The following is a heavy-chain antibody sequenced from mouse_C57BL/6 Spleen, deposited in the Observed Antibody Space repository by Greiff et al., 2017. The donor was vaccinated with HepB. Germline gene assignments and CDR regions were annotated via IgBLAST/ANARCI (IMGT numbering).Heavy chain of an antibody. CDR2: IDPSDSET. D-gene: IGHD1-1*01. Sequence: QVQLQQPGAELVRPGSSVKLSCKASGYTFTSYWMHWVKQRPIQGLEWIGNIDPSDSETHYNQKFKDKATLTVDKSSSTAYMQLSSLTSEDSAVYYCARYYGSSLGGYYFDYWGQGTTLTVSS. V-gene: IGHV1-52*01. J-gene: IGHJ2*01. CDR1: GYTFTSYW. CDR3: ARYYGSSLGGYYFDY.